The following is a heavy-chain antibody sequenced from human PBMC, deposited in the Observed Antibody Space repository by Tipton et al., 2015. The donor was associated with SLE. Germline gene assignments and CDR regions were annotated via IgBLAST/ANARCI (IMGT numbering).Heavy chain of an antibody. CDR2: INHSGST. D-gene: IGHD6-6*01. J-gene: IGHJ4*02. CDR3: ASYSSSGIDY. CDR1: GGSFSGYY. Sequence: TLSLTCAVYGGSFSGYYWSWIRQPPGKGLEWIGEINHSGSTNYNPSLKSRVTISVDTSKNQFSLKLSSVTAADTAVYYCASYSSSGIDYWGQGTLVTVSS. V-gene: IGHV4-34*01.